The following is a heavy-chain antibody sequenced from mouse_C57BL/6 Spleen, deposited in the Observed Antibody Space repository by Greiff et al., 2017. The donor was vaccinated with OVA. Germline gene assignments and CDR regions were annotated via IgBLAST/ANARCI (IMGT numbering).Heavy chain of an antibody. CDR1: GYTFTSYW. V-gene: IGHV1-50*01. D-gene: IGHD1-1*01. J-gene: IGHJ2*01. CDR2: IDPSDSYT. Sequence: QVQLQQPGAELVKPGASVKLSCKASGYTFTSYWMQWVKQRPGQGLEWIGEIDPSDSYTNYNQKFKGKATLTVDTSSSTAYMQLSSLTSEDSAVYYCARTYDGSSYNFDYWGQGTTLTVSS. CDR3: ARTYDGSSYNFDY.